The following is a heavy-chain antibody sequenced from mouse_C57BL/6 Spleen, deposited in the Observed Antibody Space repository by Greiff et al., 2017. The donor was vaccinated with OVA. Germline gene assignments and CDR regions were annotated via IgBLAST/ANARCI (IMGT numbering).Heavy chain of an antibody. Sequence: VQLQQSGPELVKPGASVKISCKASGYTFTDYYMNWVKQSHGKSLEWIGDINPNNGGTSYNQKFKGKATLTVDKSSSTAYMELRSLTSEDSAVYYCARKSWDGGFAYWGQGTLVTVSA. CDR2: INPNNGGT. D-gene: IGHD4-1*01. J-gene: IGHJ3*01. V-gene: IGHV1-26*01. CDR3: ARKSWDGGFAY. CDR1: GYTFTDYY.